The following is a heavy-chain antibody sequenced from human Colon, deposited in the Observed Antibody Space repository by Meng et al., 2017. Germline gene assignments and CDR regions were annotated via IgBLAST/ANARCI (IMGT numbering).Heavy chain of an antibody. D-gene: IGHD3-16*01. CDR1: GFTFSSYE. CDR2: ISSSGSTI. V-gene: IGHV3-48*03. J-gene: IGHJ4*02. Sequence: GESLKISCAASGFTFSSYEMNWVRQAPGKGLEWVSYISSSGSTIYYADSVKGRFTISRDNAKNSLYLQMNSLRAEDTAVYYCARLGGPYDYVWGRTYWGQGTLVTVSS. CDR3: ARLGGPYDYVWGRTY.